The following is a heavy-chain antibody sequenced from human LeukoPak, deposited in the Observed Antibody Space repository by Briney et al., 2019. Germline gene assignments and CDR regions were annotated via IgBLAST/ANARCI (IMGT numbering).Heavy chain of an antibody. V-gene: IGHV3-9*01. CDR3: ARELAGHYYGSGSSFDY. Sequence: GGSLRLSCAASGFTFDDYAMHWVRQAPGKGLEWVSGISWNSGSIGYADSVKGRFTISRDNSKNTLYLQMNSLRAEDTAVYYCARELAGHYYGSGSSFDYWGQGTLVTVSS. CDR2: ISWNSGSI. J-gene: IGHJ4*02. D-gene: IGHD3-10*01. CDR1: GFTFDDYA.